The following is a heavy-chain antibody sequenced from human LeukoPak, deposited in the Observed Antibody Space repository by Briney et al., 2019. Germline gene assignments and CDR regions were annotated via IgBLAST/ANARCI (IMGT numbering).Heavy chain of an antibody. CDR2: IKEDGSEK. Sequence: GGSLRLSCAASGFTFSSYWMSWVRQAPGKGLEWVANIKEDGSEKYYMDSVKGRFTISRDNAKNSLYLQMNSLRAEDTAVYYCARGYTTSGRAYWGQGTLVTVSS. J-gene: IGHJ4*02. CDR3: ARGYTTSGRAY. D-gene: IGHD3-10*01. V-gene: IGHV3-7*04. CDR1: GFTFSSYW.